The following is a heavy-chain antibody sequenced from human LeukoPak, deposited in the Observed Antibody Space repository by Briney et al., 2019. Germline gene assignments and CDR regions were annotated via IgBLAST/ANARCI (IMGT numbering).Heavy chain of an antibody. J-gene: IGHJ4*02. CDR3: ARGVAYVWGSYRPNFDY. V-gene: IGHV4-34*01. Sequence: SETLSLTCAVYGGSFSGYYWSWIRQPPGKGLEWIGEINHSGSTNHNPSLKSRVTISVDTSKNQFSLKLSSVTAADTAVYYCARGVAYVWGSYRPNFDYWGQGTLVTVSS. CDR1: GGSFSGYY. D-gene: IGHD3-16*02. CDR2: INHSGST.